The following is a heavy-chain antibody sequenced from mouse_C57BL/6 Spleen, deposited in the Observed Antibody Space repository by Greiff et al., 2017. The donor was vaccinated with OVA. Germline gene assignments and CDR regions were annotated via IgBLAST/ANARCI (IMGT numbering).Heavy chain of an antibody. Sequence: QVQLQQSGAELMKPGASVKLSCKASGYTFTGYWIEWVKQRPGHGLEWIGEILPGSGSTNYNEKFKGKATFTADTSSNTAYMQLSSLTTEDSAVYDCARGGEITTVVAPDVWGTGTTVTVSS. V-gene: IGHV1-9*01. D-gene: IGHD1-1*01. CDR3: ARGGEITTVVAPDV. CDR2: ILPGSGST. J-gene: IGHJ1*03. CDR1: GYTFTGYW.